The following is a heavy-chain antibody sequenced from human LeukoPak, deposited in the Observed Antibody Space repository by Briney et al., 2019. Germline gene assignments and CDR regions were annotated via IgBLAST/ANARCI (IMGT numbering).Heavy chain of an antibody. D-gene: IGHD6-13*01. J-gene: IGHJ4*02. V-gene: IGHV3-23*01. CDR3: ARDAVLRNIAAAGYFDY. CDR2: ISGSGGST. Sequence: PGGSLRLSCAASGFTFSSYSMNWFRQAPGKGLEWVSAISGSGGSTYYADSVKGRFTISRDNAKNSLYLQMNSLRAEETALYYCARDAVLRNIAAAGYFDYWGQGTLVTVSS. CDR1: GFTFSSYS.